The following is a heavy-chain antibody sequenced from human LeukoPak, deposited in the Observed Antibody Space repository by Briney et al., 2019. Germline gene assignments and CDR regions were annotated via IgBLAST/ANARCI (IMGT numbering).Heavy chain of an antibody. CDR2: IYSGGST. Sequence: PGGSLRLSCAASGFTVSSNYMSWVRQAPGTGLEWVSVIYSGGSTSYADSVKGRFTISRDNSKNTLYLQMGSLRAEDMAVYYCARVGYTSYCYYGMDVWGQGTTVTVSS. CDR3: ARVGYTSYCYYGMDV. CDR1: GFTVSSNY. J-gene: IGHJ6*02. V-gene: IGHV3-53*05. D-gene: IGHD6-13*01.